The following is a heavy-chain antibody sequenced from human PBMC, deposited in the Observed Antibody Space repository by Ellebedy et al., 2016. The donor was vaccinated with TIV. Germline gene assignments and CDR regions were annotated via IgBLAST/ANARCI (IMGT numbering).Heavy chain of an antibody. Sequence: GSLRLSXAVYGGSFSGYYWSWIRQPPGKGLEWIGEINHSGSTNYNPSLKSRVTISVDTSKHQFSLKLSSVTAADTAVYYCTRGRFKGGNFDYWGQGTLVTVSS. D-gene: IGHD3-16*01. CDR1: GGSFSGYY. J-gene: IGHJ4*02. CDR3: TRGRFKGGNFDY. V-gene: IGHV4-34*01. CDR2: INHSGST.